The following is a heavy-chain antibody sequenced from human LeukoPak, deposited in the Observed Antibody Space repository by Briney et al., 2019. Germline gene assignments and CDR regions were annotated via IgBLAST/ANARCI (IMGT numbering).Heavy chain of an antibody. CDR3: ARDFQDIYSTSSRQYYFDY. Sequence: GGSLRLSCAASGFTFSSYAMSWVRQAPGKGLEWVSGISGSGGSTYYADSVKGRFTISRDNSKNTLYLQMSSLRPEDTAVYYCARDFQDIYSTSSRQYYFDYWGQGTLVTVSS. CDR2: ISGSGGST. CDR1: GFTFSSYA. J-gene: IGHJ4*02. D-gene: IGHD6-6*01. V-gene: IGHV3-23*01.